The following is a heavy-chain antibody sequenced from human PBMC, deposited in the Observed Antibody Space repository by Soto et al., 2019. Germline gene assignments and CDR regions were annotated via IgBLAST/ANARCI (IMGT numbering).Heavy chain of an antibody. D-gene: IGHD3-16*01. CDR3: ARWGTTGGLDV. Sequence: QVQLVESGGGVVQPGTSLRVSCVGSGFTFRSYVIHWVRQAPGKGLEWVALTSYDGSDKYYDDSVRGRFTISRDNSRNTVDLQMDSLRSEDTALYYCARWGTTGGLDVWGQGTLVSVSS. CDR2: TSYDGSDK. V-gene: IGHV3-30*19. CDR1: GFTFRSYV. J-gene: IGHJ1*01.